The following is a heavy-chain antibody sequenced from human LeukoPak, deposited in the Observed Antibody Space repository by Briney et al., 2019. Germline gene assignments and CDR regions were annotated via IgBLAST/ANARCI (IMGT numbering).Heavy chain of an antibody. Sequence: GSLRLSCAASGFTFSDYYMSWIRQPPGKGLEWIGSIYYSGSTYYNPSLKSRVTISVDTSKNQFSLKLSSVTAADTAVYYCARLCPAADYYMDVWGKGTTVTISS. CDR2: IYYSGST. CDR1: GFTFSDYY. J-gene: IGHJ6*03. D-gene: IGHD6-13*01. V-gene: IGHV4-39*01. CDR3: ARLCPAADYYMDV.